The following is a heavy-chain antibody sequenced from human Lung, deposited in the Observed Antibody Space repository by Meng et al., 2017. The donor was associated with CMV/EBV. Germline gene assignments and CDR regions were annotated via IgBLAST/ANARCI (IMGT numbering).Heavy chain of an antibody. J-gene: IGHJ4*02. CDR1: GYTFTNYG. CDR2: ISAYNGNT. V-gene: IGHV1-18*01. CDR3: ARASRVLGGFDY. Sequence: QVKLVRSGGEVKRSGASLKVSCQASGYTFTNYGITWVRQAPGQGLEWMGWISAYNGNTNYAQTLQGRVTMTTDTSTSTAYMELRSLRSDDTAVYYCARASRVLGGFDYWGQGTLVTVSS. D-gene: IGHD3-16*01.